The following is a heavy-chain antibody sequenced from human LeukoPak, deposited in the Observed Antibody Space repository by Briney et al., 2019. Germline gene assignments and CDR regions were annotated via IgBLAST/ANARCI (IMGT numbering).Heavy chain of an antibody. J-gene: IGHJ5*02. CDR1: GYTFTSYG. V-gene: IGHV1-18*01. Sequence: ASVKVSRKASGYTFTSYGISWVRQAPGQGLGWMGGISAYNGNTNYAQKLQGRVTMTTDTSTSTAYMELRSLRSDDTAVYYCARVGYYGSGSYYNEDWFDPWGQGTLVTVSS. D-gene: IGHD3-10*01. CDR3: ARVGYYGSGSYYNEDWFDP. CDR2: ISAYNGNT.